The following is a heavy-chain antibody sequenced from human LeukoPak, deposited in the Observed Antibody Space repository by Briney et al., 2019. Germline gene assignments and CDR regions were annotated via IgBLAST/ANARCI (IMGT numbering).Heavy chain of an antibody. J-gene: IGHJ4*02. CDR1: GGSMSTYY. Sequence: PSETLSLTCTVSGGSMSTYYWSWIRQPPGRGLQWIGYVFYSGSTNYNPSLKSRVTISVDTSKNQFSLKLSSVTAADTVVYYCARGVRVGNFDSWGQGTLVTVSS. CDR2: VFYSGST. D-gene: IGHD2-8*02. CDR3: ARGVRVGNFDS. V-gene: IGHV4-59*01.